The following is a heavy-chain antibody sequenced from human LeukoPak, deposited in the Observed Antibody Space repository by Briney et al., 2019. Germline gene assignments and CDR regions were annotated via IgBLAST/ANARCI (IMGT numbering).Heavy chain of an antibody. D-gene: IGHD1-1*01. Sequence: PGGSLRLSCVASGFSFSYHGMNWVRQAPGKGLEWVSYISSSSSTIYYADSVKGRFTISRDNAKNSLYLQMNSLRAEDTAVYYCARVVNWNDGYWGQGTLVTVSS. CDR1: GFSFSYHG. J-gene: IGHJ4*02. V-gene: IGHV3-48*01. CDR3: ARVVNWNDGY. CDR2: ISSSSSTI.